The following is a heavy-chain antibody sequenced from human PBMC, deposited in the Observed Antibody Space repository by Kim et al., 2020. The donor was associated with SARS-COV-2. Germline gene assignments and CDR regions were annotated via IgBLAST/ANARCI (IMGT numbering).Heavy chain of an antibody. J-gene: IGHJ6*02. CDR3: ASYSGSSWMGYYYGMDV. Sequence: LKGQVTISVDTSKNQFSLKLSSVTAADTAVYYCASYSGSSWMGYYYGMDVWGQGTTVTVSS. D-gene: IGHD6-13*01. V-gene: IGHV4-39*01.